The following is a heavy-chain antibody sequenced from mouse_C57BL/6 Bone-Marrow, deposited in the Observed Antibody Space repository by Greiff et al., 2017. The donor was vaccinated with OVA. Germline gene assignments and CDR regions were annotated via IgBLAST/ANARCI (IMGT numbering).Heavy chain of an antibody. CDR1: GYAFSSSW. CDR3: ASFDGYFGFAY. Sequence: QVQLKESGPELVKPGASVKISCKASGYAFSSSWMNWVKQRPGKGLEWIGRIYPGDGDTNYNGKFKGKATLTADKSSSTAYMQLSSLTSEDSAVYFCASFDGYFGFAYWGQGTLVTVSA. J-gene: IGHJ3*01. D-gene: IGHD2-3*01. V-gene: IGHV1-82*01. CDR2: IYPGDGDT.